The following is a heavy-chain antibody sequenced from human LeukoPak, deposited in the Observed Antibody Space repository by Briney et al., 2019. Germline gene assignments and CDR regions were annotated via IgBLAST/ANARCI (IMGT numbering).Heavy chain of an antibody. Sequence: SGGSLRLSCAASGFTFSTYALGWIRQAPGKGLEWVSSITGGGDTFYAESVKGRFAISRDNSRSTLHLQMNSLRADDTDIYYCASGSTPGNGYYFDHWGQGTLVTVSS. CDR3: ASGSTPGNGYYFDH. D-gene: IGHD3-10*01. J-gene: IGHJ4*01. CDR2: ITGGGDT. CDR1: GFTFSTYA. V-gene: IGHV3-23*01.